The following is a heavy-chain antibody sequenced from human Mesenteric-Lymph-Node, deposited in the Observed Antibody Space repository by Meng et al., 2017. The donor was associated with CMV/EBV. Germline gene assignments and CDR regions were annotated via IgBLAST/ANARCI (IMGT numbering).Heavy chain of an antibody. CDR2: INPSGGST. CDR1: GYTFTSYY. D-gene: IGHD5-18*01. Sequence: ASVKVSCKASGYTFTSYYMHWVRQAPGQGLEWMGIINPSGGSTSYAQKFQGRVTMTRDTSTSTVYMELSSLRSDDTAVYYCARDGWVDTAMVNGYYGMDVWGQGTTVTVSS. CDR3: ARDGWVDTAMVNGYYGMDV. J-gene: IGHJ6*02. V-gene: IGHV1-46*01.